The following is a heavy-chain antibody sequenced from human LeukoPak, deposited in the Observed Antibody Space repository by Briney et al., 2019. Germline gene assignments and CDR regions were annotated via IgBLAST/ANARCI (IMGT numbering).Heavy chain of an antibody. CDR3: AKDDFDY. CDR1: GFTFDDYA. J-gene: IGHJ4*02. Sequence: GGSLRLSCAASGFTFDDYAMHWVRQAPGKGLEWVSGISWNSGSIGYADSVKGRFTISRDNAKNSLYLQMISLRAEDTALYYCAKDDFDYWGQGTLVTVSS. V-gene: IGHV3-9*01. CDR2: ISWNSGSI.